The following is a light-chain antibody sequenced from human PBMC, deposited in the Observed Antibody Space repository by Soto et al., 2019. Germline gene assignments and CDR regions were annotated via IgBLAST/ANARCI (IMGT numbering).Light chain of an antibody. J-gene: IGKJ1*01. V-gene: IGKV3-15*01. CDR2: GAS. CDR1: QSVSSN. Sequence: EIVMTQSPATLSVSPGERATLSCRASQSVSSNLAWYQQKPGQAPRLLIYGASTRATGIPARFSGSGSGTEFTLTISSLQSEDVAVYYCQQYNNRPPGTFGQGTKVEIK. CDR3: QQYNNRPPGT.